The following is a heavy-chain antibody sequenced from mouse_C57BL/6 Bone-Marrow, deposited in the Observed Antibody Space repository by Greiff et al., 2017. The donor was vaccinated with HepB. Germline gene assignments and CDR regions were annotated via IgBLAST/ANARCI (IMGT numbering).Heavy chain of an antibody. V-gene: IGHV3-6*01. CDR2: ISYDGSN. CDR1: GYSITSGYY. J-gene: IGHJ3*01. CDR3: AREGYYGLFAY. Sequence: EVKLQESGPGLVKPSQSLSLTCSVTGYSITSGYYWNWIRQFPGNKLEWMGYISYDGSNNYNPSLKNRISITRDTSKNQFFLKLNSVTTEDTATYYCAREGYYGLFAYWGQGTLVTVSA. D-gene: IGHD1-1*01.